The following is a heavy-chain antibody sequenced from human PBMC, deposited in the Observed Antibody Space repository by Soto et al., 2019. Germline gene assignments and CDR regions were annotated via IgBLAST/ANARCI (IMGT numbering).Heavy chain of an antibody. Sequence: QVQLVQSGAEVKKPGSSVKVSCKASGDTFTTNSLNWVRQAPGQGLEWMGGIIPVVGTTKYAQKYQDRVTTTGDKSTNTAYMELSSLTSDDTAVYYCARGLLYATTYFDYWGQGTPVTVSS. J-gene: IGHJ4*02. V-gene: IGHV1-69*06. CDR3: ARGLLYATTYFDY. CDR1: GDTFTTNS. D-gene: IGHD2-8*01. CDR2: IIPVVGTT.